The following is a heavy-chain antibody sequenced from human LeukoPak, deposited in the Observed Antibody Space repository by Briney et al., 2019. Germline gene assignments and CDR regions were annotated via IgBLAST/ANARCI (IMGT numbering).Heavy chain of an antibody. V-gene: IGHV1-18*01. D-gene: IGHD2-15*01. Sequence: ASVKVSCKASGYTFTSYGISWVRQAPGQGLEWMGWISAYNGNTNYAQKLQGRVTMTTDTSTSTAYMELRSLRSDDTAVYYCARDIVVVVAATHARAFDIWGQGTMVTVSS. J-gene: IGHJ3*02. CDR1: GYTFTSYG. CDR2: ISAYNGNT. CDR3: ARDIVVVVAATHARAFDI.